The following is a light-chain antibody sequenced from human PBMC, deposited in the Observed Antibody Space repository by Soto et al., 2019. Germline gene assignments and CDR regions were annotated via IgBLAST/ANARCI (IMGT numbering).Light chain of an antibody. J-gene: IGKJ1*01. V-gene: IGKV3D-20*02. CDR3: QQRRNWPPWP. CDR1: QSVSSSY. Sequence: EIVLTQSPGTLSLSPGERATLSCRASQSVSSSYLAWYQQKPGQAPRLLIYGASSRATGIPARFSGSGSGTDFTLTISSLEPEDFAVYYCQQRRNWPPWPFGQGTKV. CDR2: GAS.